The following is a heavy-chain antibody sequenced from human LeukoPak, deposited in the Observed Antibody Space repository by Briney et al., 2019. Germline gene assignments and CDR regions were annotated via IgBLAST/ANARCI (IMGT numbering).Heavy chain of an antibody. V-gene: IGHV3-23*01. CDR3: AKEHSGSYPDPNSENWFDP. D-gene: IGHD3-10*01. Sequence: PGGSLRLSCAASGFTLCSYAMSWVRQAPGKGLEWVSSFSGIDGTTFYADSVKGRFTISRDTSKSTLYLQLNSLRAEDTAVYYCAKEHSGSYPDPNSENWFDPWGQGTLVTVSS. J-gene: IGHJ5*02. CDR1: GFTLCSYA. CDR2: FSGIDGTT.